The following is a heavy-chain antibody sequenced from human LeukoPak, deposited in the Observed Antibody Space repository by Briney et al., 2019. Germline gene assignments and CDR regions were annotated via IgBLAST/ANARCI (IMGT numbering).Heavy chain of an antibody. Sequence: SETLSLTCTVSGGTINNYYWYWIRQAPGQGLEWIGCAHYGGSTYYNPSLQSRVTISVDTSKTQSSLKLSSVTAADTAVYYCARRMEQMPTIGQSNWIDPWGQGTLVTVSS. V-gene: IGHV4-59*08. CDR2: AHYGGST. CDR1: GGTINNYY. CDR3: ARRMEQMPTIGQSNWIDP. J-gene: IGHJ5*02. D-gene: IGHD5-24*01.